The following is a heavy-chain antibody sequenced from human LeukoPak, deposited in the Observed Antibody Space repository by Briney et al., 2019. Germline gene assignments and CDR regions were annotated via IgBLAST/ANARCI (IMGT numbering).Heavy chain of an antibody. Sequence: ASVKVSCKASGYTFTSYYMHWVRQAPGQGLEWMGIINPSGGSTSYAQKFQGRVTMTRNTSISTAYMELSSLRSEDTAVYYCARGGGATNNWFDPWGQGTLVTVSS. J-gene: IGHJ5*02. D-gene: IGHD1-26*01. V-gene: IGHV1-46*01. CDR3: ARGGGATNNWFDP. CDR1: GYTFTSYY. CDR2: INPSGGST.